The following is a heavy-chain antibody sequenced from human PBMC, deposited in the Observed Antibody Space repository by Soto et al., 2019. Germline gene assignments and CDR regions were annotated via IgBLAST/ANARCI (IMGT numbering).Heavy chain of an antibody. CDR3: ARVGSGWYNFDY. CDR2: IKTDGSIT. D-gene: IGHD6-19*01. V-gene: IGHV3-74*01. Sequence: PGGSLRLSCAASGFTFSSYWMHWVRQAPGKGLVWVSRIKTDGSITSYADSVQGRFTISRDNAKNTLYLQMNSLRAEDTAVYYCARVGSGWYNFDYWGQGTLVTVSS. CDR1: GFTFSSYW. J-gene: IGHJ4*02.